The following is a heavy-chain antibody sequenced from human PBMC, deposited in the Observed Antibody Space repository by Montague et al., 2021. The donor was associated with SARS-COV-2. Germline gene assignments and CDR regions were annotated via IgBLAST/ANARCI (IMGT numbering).Heavy chain of an antibody. CDR3: AKDLVLRAARPDALDV. CDR1: GFTFSSYR. Sequence: SLRFSCAASGFTFSSYRVNWVRQAPGKGLEWISYISSSTNIIYYADSVKGRFTISRDNARNSLYLQMNSLRVDDTAVYYCAKDLVLRAARPDALDVWGQGTVVTVSS. J-gene: IGHJ3*01. V-gene: IGHV3-48*04. D-gene: IGHD6-6*01. CDR2: ISSSTNII.